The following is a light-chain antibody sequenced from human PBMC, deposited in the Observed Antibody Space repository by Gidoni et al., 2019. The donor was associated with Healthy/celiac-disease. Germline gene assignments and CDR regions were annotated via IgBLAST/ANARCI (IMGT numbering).Light chain of an antibody. Sequence: EIVLTQSPATLSVSPGERATLSCRASQSVSSNLAWYQQNPGQAPRLLLYGASTRATGIPARFSGSGSGTEFTLTICSLQSEDFAVYYCQQYNNFWTFGQGTKVEIK. CDR1: QSVSSN. V-gene: IGKV3-15*01. J-gene: IGKJ1*01. CDR2: GAS. CDR3: QQYNNFWT.